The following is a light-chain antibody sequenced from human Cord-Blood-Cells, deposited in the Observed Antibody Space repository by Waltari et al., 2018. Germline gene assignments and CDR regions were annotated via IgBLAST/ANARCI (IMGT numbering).Light chain of an antibody. V-gene: IGLV2-8*01. CDR2: EVS. J-gene: IGLJ2*01. CDR1: SSDVGGYNY. Sequence: QSALTQPPSASGSPGQSVTISCTGTSSDVGGYNYVSCYQQHPGKAPKLMIYEVSKRPPGVPDRFSGSKSGNTASLTVSGLQAEDEADYYCSSYAGSNNVVFGGGTKLTVL. CDR3: SSYAGSNNVV.